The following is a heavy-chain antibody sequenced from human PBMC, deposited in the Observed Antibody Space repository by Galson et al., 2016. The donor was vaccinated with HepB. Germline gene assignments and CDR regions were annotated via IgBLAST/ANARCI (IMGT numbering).Heavy chain of an antibody. CDR3: ARDPYQWLSKYYFDY. Sequence: SLRLSCAASGFIFSDYHINWIRQAPGKGLEWTSYISSSSNTIHYADSVKGRFTISRDNNRNSIYLQMDNLSVEDTAFYFCARDPYQWLSKYYFDYWGQGALVTVSS. J-gene: IGHJ4*02. CDR1: GFIFSDYH. CDR2: ISSSSNTI. V-gene: IGHV3-11*01. D-gene: IGHD6-19*01.